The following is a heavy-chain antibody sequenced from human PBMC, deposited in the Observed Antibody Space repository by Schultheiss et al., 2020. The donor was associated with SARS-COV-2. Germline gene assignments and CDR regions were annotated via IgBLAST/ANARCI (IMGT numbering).Heavy chain of an antibody. J-gene: IGHJ6*03. CDR3: AKDGDDCSGGSCYSHYYYYYYYMDV. D-gene: IGHD2-15*01. Sequence: GGSLRLSCAASGFTFSSYAMSWVRQAPGKGLEWVSYISSSGSTIYYADSVQGRFTISRDNSKNTLYLQVNSLRAEDTAVYYCAKDGDDCSGGSCYSHYYYYYYYMDVWGKGTTVTVSS. V-gene: IGHV3-23*01. CDR2: ISSSGSTI. CDR1: GFTFSSYA.